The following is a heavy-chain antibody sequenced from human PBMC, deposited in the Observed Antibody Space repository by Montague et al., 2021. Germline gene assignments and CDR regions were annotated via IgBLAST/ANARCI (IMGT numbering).Heavy chain of an antibody. CDR1: GFIFNNYY. J-gene: IGHJ4*02. Sequence: SLRLSCAASGFIFNNYYMNWVRQAPGKGLEWVSGINGNSNNIDYADSVKGRFTISRDNAKNSLYLQMNSLRAEDTAFYYCVKDTRDYYPDFWGQGILVTVSS. CDR3: VKDTRDYYPDF. D-gene: IGHD3-3*01. V-gene: IGHV3-9*01. CDR2: INGNSNNI.